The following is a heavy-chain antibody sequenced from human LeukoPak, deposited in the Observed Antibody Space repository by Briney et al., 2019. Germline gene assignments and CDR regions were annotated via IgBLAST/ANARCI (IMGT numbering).Heavy chain of an antibody. CDR2: IYSGGTT. J-gene: IGHJ3*02. D-gene: IGHD5-24*01. CDR1: GFNFSSYS. CDR3: AKEMATMNAFDI. V-gene: IGHV3-66*01. Sequence: PGGSLRLSCAASGFNFSSYSMNWVRQAPGKGLEWVLVIYSGGTTDYKDSVRDRFIISRDNSKNTLYLQVNSLRAEDTAVYYCAKEMATMNAFDIWGQGTMVTVSS.